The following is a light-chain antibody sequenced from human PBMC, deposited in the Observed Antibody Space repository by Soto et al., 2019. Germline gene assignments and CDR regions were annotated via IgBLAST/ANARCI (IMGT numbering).Light chain of an antibody. V-gene: IGKV3-11*01. CDR3: QQRGGWPLS. J-gene: IGKJ4*01. Sequence: EIVLTQSPATLSLSPGERATLSFRASQSISSYLAWYQHKAGQVPRLLIYDASNRATGIPARFTGSGSGTDFTLSISSLEPEDFAVYYCQQRGGWPLSVGGGTKVEI. CDR2: DAS. CDR1: QSISSY.